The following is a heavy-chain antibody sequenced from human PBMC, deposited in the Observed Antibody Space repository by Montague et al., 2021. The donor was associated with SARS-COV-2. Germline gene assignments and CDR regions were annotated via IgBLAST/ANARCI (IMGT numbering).Heavy chain of an antibody. J-gene: IGHJ4*02. D-gene: IGHD6-13*01. CDR3: ARGDHPQSGSWYFFDT. Sequence: SETLSLTCTVSGGSINYYYWHWLRQSAATGLEWIGRIYSSGNANYSPSLKRRVTMSVDTSQNQFSLKLNSLTAADTAVYYCARGDHPQSGSWYFFDTWGQGALVTVSS. V-gene: IGHV4-4*07. CDR1: GGSINYYY. CDR2: IYSSGNA.